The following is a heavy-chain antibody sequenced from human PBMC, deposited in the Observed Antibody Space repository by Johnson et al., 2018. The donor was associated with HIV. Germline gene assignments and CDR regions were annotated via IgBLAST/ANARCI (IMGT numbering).Heavy chain of an antibody. V-gene: IGHV3-23*04. CDR2: ISGSGGST. CDR3: AKSQNSSAYVYDFDI. J-gene: IGHJ3*02. CDR1: GFTFSSYA. Sequence: VQLVESGGGLVQPGGSLRLSCAASGFTFSSYAMSWVRQAPGRGLEWVSSISGSGGSTYYADSVQGRFTISRDNSKNTLFLQMNSLRAEDTAVYYCAKSQNSSAYVYDFDIWGQGTMVTVSS. D-gene: IGHD3-22*01.